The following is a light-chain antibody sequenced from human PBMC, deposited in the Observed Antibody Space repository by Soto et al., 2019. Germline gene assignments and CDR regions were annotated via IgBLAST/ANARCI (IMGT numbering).Light chain of an antibody. CDR3: QPYGSSLQFT. CDR1: QRVSSSY. Sequence: EIVLTQSPGTLSLSPGERATLSCRASQRVSSSYLAWYQQKPGQAPSLLIYGASSRATGIPDRCSGSGSGTEFTLTISRLEPEDFALYYCQPYGSSLQFTFGPGTKVDIK. CDR2: GAS. J-gene: IGKJ3*01. V-gene: IGKV3-20*01.